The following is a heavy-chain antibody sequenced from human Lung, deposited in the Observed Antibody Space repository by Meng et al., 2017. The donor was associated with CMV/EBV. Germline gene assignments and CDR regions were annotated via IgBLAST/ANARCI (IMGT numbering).Heavy chain of an antibody. CDR1: GGSINSYY. CDR2: FYYRGNS. Sequence: HVQLRESGPGLVKPSETLSLTCTVSGGSINSYYWSWIRQPPGQGLEWLGYFYYRGNSNYNPSLKSRVTISVDTSKNLFSLNLTSVTAADAAPYYCARGSYLAVEGWGLGTLVTVSS. CDR3: ARGSYLAVEG. D-gene: IGHD2-21*01. V-gene: IGHV4-59*01. J-gene: IGHJ4*02.